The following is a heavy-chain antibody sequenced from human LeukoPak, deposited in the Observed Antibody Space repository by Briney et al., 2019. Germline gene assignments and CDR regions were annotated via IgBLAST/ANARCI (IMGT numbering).Heavy chain of an antibody. V-gene: IGHV4-4*07. CDR2: INTSGST. CDR3: ATLGPLGAVTGDAFDI. CDR1: GASISSYY. Sequence: KSSETLSLTCTVSGASISSYYWSWIRQSAGKGLEWIGRINTSGSTNYNPSLKSRVTMSLDTSKNQFSLKLRSVTAADTAVYYCATLGPLGAVTGDAFDIWGQGTMVTVSS. J-gene: IGHJ3*02. D-gene: IGHD2-21*02.